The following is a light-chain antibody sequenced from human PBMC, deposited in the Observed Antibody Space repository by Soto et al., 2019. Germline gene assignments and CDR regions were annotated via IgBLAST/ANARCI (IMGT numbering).Light chain of an antibody. J-gene: IGLJ2*01. CDR1: SSNIGAGYD. CDR3: QSYDSSLNAL. Sequence: QSVLTQPPSVSGAPGQRVTISCTGSSSNIGAGYDVPWYQQLPGTAPKLLIYGNSNRPSGVPDRFSGSKSGNSASLAITGLQAEDEADYYCQSYDSSLNALFGGGTKLTVL. CDR2: GNS. V-gene: IGLV1-40*01.